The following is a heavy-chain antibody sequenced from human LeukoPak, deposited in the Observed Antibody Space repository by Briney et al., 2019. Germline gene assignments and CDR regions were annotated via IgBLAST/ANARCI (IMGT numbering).Heavy chain of an antibody. Sequence: SETLSLTCTVSGGSISSGGYYWSWIRQPPGKGLEWIGYIYHSGSTYYNPSLKSRVTISVDRSKNQFSLKLSSVTAADTAVYYCARERHGDYGKVRYFDLWGRGTLVTVSS. V-gene: IGHV4-30-2*01. CDR3: ARERHGDYGKVRYFDL. CDR1: GGSISSGGYY. J-gene: IGHJ2*01. D-gene: IGHD4-17*01. CDR2: IYHSGST.